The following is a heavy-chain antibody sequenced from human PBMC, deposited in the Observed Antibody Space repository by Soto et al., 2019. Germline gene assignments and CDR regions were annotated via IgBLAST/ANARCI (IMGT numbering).Heavy chain of an antibody. CDR2: ISGSGGST. Sequence: LRLSCAASGFTFSSYAMSWVRQAPGKGLEWVSAISGSGGSTYYADSVKGRFTISRDNSKNTLYLQMNSLRAEDTAVYYCAKVYGPQEYYFDYWGQGTLVTVSS. CDR3: AKVYGPQEYYFDY. CDR1: GFTFSSYA. D-gene: IGHD3-10*01. J-gene: IGHJ4*02. V-gene: IGHV3-23*01.